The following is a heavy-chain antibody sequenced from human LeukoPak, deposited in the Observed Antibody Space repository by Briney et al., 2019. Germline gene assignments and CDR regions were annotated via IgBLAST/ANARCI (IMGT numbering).Heavy chain of an antibody. Sequence: SGTLSLTCTVSGGSISSSSYYWGWIRQPPGKGLEWIGNIYYSGSTYYNPSLKSRVTISVDTSKNQFSLKLSSVTAADTAVYYCARGVTMIVVVIHDWYFDLWGRGTLVTVSS. CDR3: ARGVTMIVVVIHDWYFDL. CDR1: GGSISSSSYY. J-gene: IGHJ2*01. D-gene: IGHD3-22*01. V-gene: IGHV4-39*01. CDR2: IYYSGST.